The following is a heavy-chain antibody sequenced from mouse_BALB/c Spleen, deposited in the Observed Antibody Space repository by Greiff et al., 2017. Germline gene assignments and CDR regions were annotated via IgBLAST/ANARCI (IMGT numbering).Heavy chain of an antibody. D-gene: IGHD2-4*01. J-gene: IGHJ3*01. Sequence: VQLQQSGPGLVKPSQSLSLTCTVTGYSITSDYAWNWIRQFPGNKLEWMGYISYSGSTSYNPSLKSRISITRDTSKNQFFLQLNSVTTEDTATYYCAREGPYDYDRFAYWGQGTLVTVSA. CDR3: AREGPYDYDRFAY. V-gene: IGHV3-2*02. CDR1: GYSITSDYA. CDR2: ISYSGST.